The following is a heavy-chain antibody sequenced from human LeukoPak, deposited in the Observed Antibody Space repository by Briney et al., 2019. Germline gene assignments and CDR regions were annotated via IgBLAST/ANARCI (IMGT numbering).Heavy chain of an antibody. CDR1: GYTLTELS. D-gene: IGHD3-9*01. CDR3: ATVSVLRYFDSPFDY. Sequence: ASVKVSFKVSGYTLTELSMHWVRQAPGRGLEWMGGFDLEDGETIYAQKFQGRVTMTEDTSTDTAYMELSSLRSEDTAVYYCATVSVLRYFDSPFDYWGQGTLVTVSS. V-gene: IGHV1-24*01. CDR2: FDLEDGET. J-gene: IGHJ4*02.